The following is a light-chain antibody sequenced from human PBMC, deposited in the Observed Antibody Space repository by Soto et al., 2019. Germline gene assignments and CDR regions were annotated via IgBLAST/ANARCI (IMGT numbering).Light chain of an antibody. CDR2: GAS. J-gene: IGKJ1*01. Sequence: EIVLTQSPGTLSLSPGERATLSCRASQSVTSSYLAWYQQKPGQAPRLLIYGASSRATGIPDRFSGSGSGTDFILTISRLEPEDFAVYYCQQYNNWPPTWTFGQGTKVEI. CDR1: QSVTSSY. CDR3: QQYNNWPPTWT. V-gene: IGKV3-20*01.